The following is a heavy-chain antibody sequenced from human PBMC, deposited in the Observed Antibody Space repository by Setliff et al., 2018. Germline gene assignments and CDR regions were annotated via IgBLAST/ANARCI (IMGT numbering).Heavy chain of an antibody. CDR1: GDSIIGYY. CDR3: ARLYHKENSADFRRAPFDV. CDR2: VSSSGSP. V-gene: IGHV4-59*01. D-gene: IGHD2-21*01. J-gene: IGHJ3*01. Sequence: PSETLSLTCKVSGDSIIGYYWSWIRQSPGKGLDWIGYVSSSGSPNYSPSFKSRVTMSIDTSKNQFSLKLSSVTASDTAVYYCARLYHKENSADFRRAPFDVWGQGIVVTVSS.